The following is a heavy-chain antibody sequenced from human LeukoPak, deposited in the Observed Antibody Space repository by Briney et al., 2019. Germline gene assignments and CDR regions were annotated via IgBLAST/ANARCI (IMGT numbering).Heavy chain of an antibody. Sequence: GGSLRLSCAASGFTVSSNYMSWVRQAPGKGLEWVSVIYSGGTTSYAASVKGRFTISRDNSKNTLYLQINSLRAEDTAVYYCARVSSYGSGSYYHYYFDYWGQGTLVTVSS. V-gene: IGHV3-53*01. D-gene: IGHD3-10*01. CDR1: GFTVSSNY. CDR2: IYSGGTT. J-gene: IGHJ4*02. CDR3: ARVSSYGSGSYYHYYFDY.